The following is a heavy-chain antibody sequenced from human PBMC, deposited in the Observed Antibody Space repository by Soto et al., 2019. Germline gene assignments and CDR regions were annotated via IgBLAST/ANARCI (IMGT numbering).Heavy chain of an antibody. CDR2: IYHSGST. D-gene: IGHD2-21*02. Sequence: QLQLQESGSGLVKPSQTLSLTCAVSGGSISSGGYSWSWIRQPPGKGLEWIGYIYHSGSTYYNPSLKSRVTISVDRSKNQFSLKLSSVTAADTAVYYCARATPYYGGDCYLQVWYFDLWGRGTLVTVSS. CDR1: GGSISSGGYS. J-gene: IGHJ2*01. CDR3: ARATPYYGGDCYLQVWYFDL. V-gene: IGHV4-30-2*01.